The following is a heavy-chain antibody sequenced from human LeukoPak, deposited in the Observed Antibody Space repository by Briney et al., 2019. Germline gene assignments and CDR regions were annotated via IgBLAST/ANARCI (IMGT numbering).Heavy chain of an antibody. V-gene: IGHV1-69*05. J-gene: IGHJ4*02. CDR2: IIPIFGTA. CDR1: GGTFSSYA. CDR3: ARSNWNSGYFDY. D-gene: IGHD1-7*01. Sequence: SVKVSCKASGGTFSSYAISWVRQAPGQGLEWMGGIIPIFGTANYAQKFQGRVTITTDESTSTAYMELSSLRSEDTAVYYCARSNWNSGYFDYWGQGTLVTVSS.